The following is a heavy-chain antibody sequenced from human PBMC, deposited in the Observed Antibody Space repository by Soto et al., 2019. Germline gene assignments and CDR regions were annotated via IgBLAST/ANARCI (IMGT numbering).Heavy chain of an antibody. J-gene: IGHJ4*02. CDR3: ARETLADDNSGSYC. D-gene: IGHD3-22*01. CDR2: ISYDGNNK. Sequence: QVQLVESGGGVVQPGRSLRLSCAASGFTFSTYGLHWVRQAPGKGLEWVALISYDGNNKYYADSVKGRFTISRDTSKNTLYLQMNSLRAEDTAVYYCARETLADDNSGSYCWGQGTLVTVSS. V-gene: IGHV3-30*03. CDR1: GFTFSTYG.